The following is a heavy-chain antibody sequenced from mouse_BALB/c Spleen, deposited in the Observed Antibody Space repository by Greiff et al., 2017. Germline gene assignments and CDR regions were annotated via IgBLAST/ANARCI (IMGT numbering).Heavy chain of an antibody. J-gene: IGHJ2*01. Sequence: VKLQESGAELMKPGASVKISCKATGYTFSSYWIEWVKQRPGHGLEWIGEILPGSGSTNYNEKFKGKATFTADTSSNTAYMQLSSLTSEDSAVYYCAREGYGNYMGFDYWGQGTTLTVSS. CDR1: GYTFSSYW. D-gene: IGHD2-10*02. V-gene: IGHV1-9*01. CDR3: AREGYGNYMGFDY. CDR2: ILPGSGST.